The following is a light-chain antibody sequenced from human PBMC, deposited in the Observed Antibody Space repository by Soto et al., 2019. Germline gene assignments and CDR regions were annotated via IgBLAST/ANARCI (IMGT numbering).Light chain of an antibody. CDR2: SNN. Sequence: QSVLTQPPSASGTPGQRVTISCSGSSSNIGSNTVNWYQQLPGTAPKLLIYSNNQRPSGVPDRFSDSKSGPSASLAISGLQSEDEADYYCAAWDDSLNGPVFGGGTKLTVL. CDR1: SSNIGSNT. V-gene: IGLV1-44*01. CDR3: AAWDDSLNGPV. J-gene: IGLJ2*01.